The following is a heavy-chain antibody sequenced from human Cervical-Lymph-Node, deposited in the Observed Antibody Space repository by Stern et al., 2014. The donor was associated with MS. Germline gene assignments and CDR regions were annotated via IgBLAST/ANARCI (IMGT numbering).Heavy chain of an antibody. CDR2: IIPVDGTV. Sequence: VQLVESGAEVKTPGASVKVSCKASGVSFSSYGIIWVRQVPGQGLEWMGGIIPVDGTVDYAQKFRGTVTITADKSTRTAYMELNSLKSADTAVYYGAREGRGNLRYYGMDVWGQGTTVTVSS. CDR3: AREGRGNLRYYGMDV. V-gene: IGHV1-69*06. D-gene: IGHD3-10*01. J-gene: IGHJ6*02. CDR1: GVSFSSYG.